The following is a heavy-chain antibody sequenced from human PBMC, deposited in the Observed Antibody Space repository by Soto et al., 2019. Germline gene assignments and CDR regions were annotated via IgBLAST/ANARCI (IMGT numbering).Heavy chain of an antibody. D-gene: IGHD6-19*01. CDR2: ISYDGSNK. V-gene: IGHV3-30-3*01. J-gene: IGHJ6*02. CDR1: GFTFSSYA. CDR3: ARDQRVDSSGWYTGYYYYYGMDV. Sequence: QVQLVESGGGVVQPGRSLRLSCAASGFTFSSYAMHWVRQAPGKGLEWVAVISYDGSNKYYADSVKGRFTISRDNSKNTLDRQMNSRRAEDTAVYYCARDQRVDSSGWYTGYYYYYGMDVWGQGTTVTVSS.